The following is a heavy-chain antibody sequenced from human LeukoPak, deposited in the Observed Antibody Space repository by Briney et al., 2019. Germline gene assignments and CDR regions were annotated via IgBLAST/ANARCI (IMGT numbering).Heavy chain of an antibody. D-gene: IGHD6-19*01. CDR3: ASVLSGIAVAGSFDP. CDR1: GGTFSSYA. CDR2: IIPILGIA. J-gene: IGHJ5*02. Sequence: AVKVSCKASGGTFSSYAISWVRHAPGQGLEWMGRIIPILGIANYAQKFQGRVTITADKSTSTAYMELSSQRSEDTAVYYCASVLSGIAVAGSFDPWGQGTLVTVSS. V-gene: IGHV1-69*04.